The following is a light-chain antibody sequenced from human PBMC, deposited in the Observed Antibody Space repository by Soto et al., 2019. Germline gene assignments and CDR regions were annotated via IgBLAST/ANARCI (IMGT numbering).Light chain of an antibody. CDR2: AAS. CDR3: QQTYSTPKS. Sequence: DIQMPQSPSSLSASVGDRVTITCRASQSISSYLNRYQQKPGTAPKLLIYAASSLQSGVPSRFSGSGSGTDFTLTISSLQPEDFATYDCQQTYSTPKSFGQGTKVEIK. J-gene: IGKJ1*01. V-gene: IGKV1-39*01. CDR1: QSISSY.